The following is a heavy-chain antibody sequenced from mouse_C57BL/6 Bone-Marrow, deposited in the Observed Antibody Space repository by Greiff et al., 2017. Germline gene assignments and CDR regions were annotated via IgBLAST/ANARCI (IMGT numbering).Heavy chain of an antibody. CDR2: INPNNGGT. V-gene: IGHV1-26*01. J-gene: IGHJ3*01. CDR1: GYTFTDYY. CDR3: ARGPAV. Sequence: VQLQQSGPELVKPGASVKISCKASGYTFTDYYMNWVKQSHGKSLEWIGDINPNNGGTSYNQKFKGKATLTVDKSSSTAYMELRSLTSEDSAVYHCARGPAVWGQGTLVTVSA.